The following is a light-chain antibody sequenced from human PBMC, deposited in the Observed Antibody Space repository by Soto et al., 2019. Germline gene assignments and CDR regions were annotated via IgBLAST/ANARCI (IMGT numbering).Light chain of an antibody. Sequence: QSVLTQPPSVSGAPGQRVSIYCTGSTSNIGAPYDVHWYQHLPGTAPKLLIYGDNNRPSGVPDRFSGSKSGTSASLAITRIQAEDEADYYCQSYDISLHNYVFGTGTKVTVL. CDR2: GDN. CDR3: QSYDISLHNYV. CDR1: TSNIGAPYD. V-gene: IGLV1-40*01. J-gene: IGLJ1*01.